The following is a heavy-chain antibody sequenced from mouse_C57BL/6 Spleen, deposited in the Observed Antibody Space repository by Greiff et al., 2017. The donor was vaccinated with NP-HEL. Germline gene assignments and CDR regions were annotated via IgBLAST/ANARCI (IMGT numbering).Heavy chain of an antibody. CDR1: GYAFSSYW. D-gene: IGHD1-1*01. CDR2: IYPGDGDT. Sequence: VQLQQSGAELVKPGASVKISCKASGYAFSSYWMNWVKQRPGQGLEWIGQIYPGDGDTNYNGKFKGKATLTADKSSSTAYLPLSSLTSEDSAVYFCARWVVYYGSSYLDYWGQGTTLTVSS. V-gene: IGHV1-80*01. CDR3: ARWVVYYGSSYLDY. J-gene: IGHJ2*01.